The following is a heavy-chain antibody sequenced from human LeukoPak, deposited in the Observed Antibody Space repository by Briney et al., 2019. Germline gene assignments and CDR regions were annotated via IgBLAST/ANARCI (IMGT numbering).Heavy chain of an antibody. Sequence: PSETLSLTCTVSGYSISSGYYWGWIRQPPGKGLEWIGSIYHSGSTYYNPSLKSRVTISVDTSKNQFSLNLSSVTAADTAVYYCARGRYNDLYYLDYWGQGTLVTVSS. J-gene: IGHJ4*02. CDR1: GYSISSGYY. CDR3: ARGRYNDLYYLDY. D-gene: IGHD3-22*01. CDR2: IYHSGST. V-gene: IGHV4-38-2*02.